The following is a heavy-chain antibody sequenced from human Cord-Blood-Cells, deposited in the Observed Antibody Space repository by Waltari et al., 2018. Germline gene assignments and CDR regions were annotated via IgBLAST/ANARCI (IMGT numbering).Heavy chain of an antibody. J-gene: IGHJ3*02. D-gene: IGHD7-27*01. CDR2: INHSGST. V-gene: IGHV4-34*01. CDR3: ARVGPQTGDAFDI. CDR1: GGSFSGYY. Sequence: QVQLQQWGAGLLKPSETLSLTCAVYGGSFSGYYWGWIAQPPGKGLGGIGEINHSGSTNYNPSLKSRVTISVDTSKNQFSLKLSSVTAADTAVYYCARVGPQTGDAFDIWGQGTMVTVSS.